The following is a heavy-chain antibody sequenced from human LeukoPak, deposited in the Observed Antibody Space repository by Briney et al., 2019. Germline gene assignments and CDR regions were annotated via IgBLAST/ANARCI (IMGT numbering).Heavy chain of an antibody. CDR3: AKDSPERGFDY. J-gene: IGHJ4*02. V-gene: IGHV3-9*01. CDR1: GFTFDDYA. Sequence: PGGSLRLSCAASGFTFDDYAMHWVRQAPGNGLEWVSGISWNSGSIGYADSVKGRFTISRDNAKNSLYLQMNSLRAEDTALYYCAKDSPERGFDYWGQGTLVTVSS. CDR2: ISWNSGSI. D-gene: IGHD3-10*01.